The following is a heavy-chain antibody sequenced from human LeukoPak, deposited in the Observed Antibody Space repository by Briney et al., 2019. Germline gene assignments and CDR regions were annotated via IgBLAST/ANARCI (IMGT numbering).Heavy chain of an antibody. J-gene: IGHJ4*02. V-gene: IGHV4-38-2*02. Sequence: SETLSLTCTVSGYSISSGYYWGWIRQPPGKGLEWIGIIYHSGSTYYNPSLKSRVTISVDTSKNQFSLKLSSVTAADTAVYYCARHGGYSYGYYYFDYWGQGTLVTVSS. CDR2: IYHSGST. D-gene: IGHD5-18*01. CDR3: ARHGGYSYGYYYFDY. CDR1: GYSISSGYY.